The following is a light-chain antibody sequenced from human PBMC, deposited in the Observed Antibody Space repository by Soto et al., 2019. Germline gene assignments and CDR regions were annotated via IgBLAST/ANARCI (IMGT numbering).Light chain of an antibody. CDR1: QSVLFSSNNKNY. CDR2: WAS. J-gene: IGKJ1*01. V-gene: IGKV4-1*01. Sequence: DIVMTQSPDSLAVSLGERATINCKSSQSVLFSSNNKNYLAWYQQKLGQPPKLLIYWASTRESGVPDRFSGRGSGTDFTLTISSLQPDDFATYYCQHYNSYSEAFGQGTKVELK. CDR3: QHYNSYSEA.